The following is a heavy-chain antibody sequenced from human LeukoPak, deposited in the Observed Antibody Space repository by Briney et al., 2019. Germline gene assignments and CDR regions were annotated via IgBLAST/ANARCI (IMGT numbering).Heavy chain of an antibody. CDR3: ASRYYDSSASALGY. Sequence: ASVKVSCKASGYTFTSHFMHWVRQAPGQGLEWMGIINPRGGSTSYTQKFQGRVTMTRDTSTSTVYMELRSLRSDDTAVYYCASRYYDSSASALGYWGQGTLVTVSS. J-gene: IGHJ4*02. CDR2: INPRGGST. CDR1: GYTFTSHF. D-gene: IGHD3-22*01. V-gene: IGHV1-46*01.